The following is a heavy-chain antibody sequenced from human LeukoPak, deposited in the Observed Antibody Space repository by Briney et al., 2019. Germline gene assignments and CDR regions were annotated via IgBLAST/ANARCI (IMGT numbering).Heavy chain of an antibody. D-gene: IGHD5-12*01. CDR3: ARGGGGYSGYDETGSFGY. CDR2: ISSSGSTI. Sequence: PGGSLRLSCAASGFTFSSYEMNWVRQAPGKGLEWVSYISSSGSTIYHADSVKGRFTISRDNAKNSLYMQMNSLRAEDTAVYYCARGGGGYSGYDETGSFGYWGQGTLVTVSS. J-gene: IGHJ4*02. V-gene: IGHV3-48*03. CDR1: GFTFSSYE.